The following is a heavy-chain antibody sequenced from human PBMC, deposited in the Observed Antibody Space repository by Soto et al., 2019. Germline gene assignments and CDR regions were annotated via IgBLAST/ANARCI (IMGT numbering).Heavy chain of an antibody. CDR2: IVVGSGNT. V-gene: IGHV1-58*01. J-gene: IGHJ4*02. CDR1: GFTFTSPA. D-gene: IGHD1-26*01. Sequence: ASVKVSCKASGFTFTSPAVQWVRQARGQRLEWIGWIVVGSGNTNYAQKFQERVTITRDMSRSTAYMELSSLRSEDTAVYYCAQSKVGATSNYFDYWGQGTLVTVSS. CDR3: AQSKVGATSNYFDY.